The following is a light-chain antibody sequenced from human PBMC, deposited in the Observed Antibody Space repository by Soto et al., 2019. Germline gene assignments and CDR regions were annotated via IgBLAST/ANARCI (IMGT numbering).Light chain of an antibody. Sequence: DIVMTQSPDSPAVSLGERATINCKSSQSVLYSSDNKNYLAWYQQTPGQPPKLLIFWASTRQSGVPDRFSGSGSGTDFTLTISSLQAEDVAVYYCQQYYRPPLTFGGGTKVDIK. V-gene: IGKV4-1*01. CDR1: QSVLYSSDNKNY. CDR2: WAS. CDR3: QQYYRPPLT. J-gene: IGKJ4*01.